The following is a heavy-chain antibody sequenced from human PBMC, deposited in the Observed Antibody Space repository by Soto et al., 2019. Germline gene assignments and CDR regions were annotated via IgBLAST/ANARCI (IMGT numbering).Heavy chain of an antibody. CDR2: MNPNSGNT. CDR1: GYTFTSYD. D-gene: IGHD3-3*01. J-gene: IGHJ5*02. Sequence: QVQLVQSGAEVKKPGASVKVSCKASGYTFTSYDINWVRQATGQGLEWMGWMNPNSGNTGYAQKFQGRGTMTRNTSISTAYMELSSLRSEDTAVYYCARGALPYYDFWSGYYRGGWFDPWGQGTLVTVSS. CDR3: ARGALPYYDFWSGYYRGGWFDP. V-gene: IGHV1-8*01.